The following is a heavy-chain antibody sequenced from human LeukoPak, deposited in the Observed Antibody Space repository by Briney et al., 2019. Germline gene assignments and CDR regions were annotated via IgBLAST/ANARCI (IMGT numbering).Heavy chain of an antibody. CDR3: ARDRETWYFDF. Sequence: GRSLRLSCAASAFTFSSFGMHWGRQAPGKGLEWVAVIWYDGSNKYYADSVEGRFTISRDNSKNTLYLQMNSLRAEDTAVYYCARDRETWYFDFWGQGTLVTVSS. J-gene: IGHJ4*02. V-gene: IGHV3-33*01. CDR2: IWYDGSNK. CDR1: AFTFSSFG.